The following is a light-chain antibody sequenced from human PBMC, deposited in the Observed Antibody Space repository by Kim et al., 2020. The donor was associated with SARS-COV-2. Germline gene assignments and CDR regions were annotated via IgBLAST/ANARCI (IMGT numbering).Light chain of an antibody. CDR2: GAS. V-gene: IGKV3-20*01. J-gene: IGKJ1*01. CDR1: QTISGNY. Sequence: EIVLTQSPGTLSLSPGERATLSCTDSQTISGNYLAWYQQTPGQAPRVLIHGASSRATGMPDRFSGSGSGTDFTLTISRLEPEDFAVYYCKQYGVSPWTFGNRTKVDIK. CDR3: KQYGVSPWT.